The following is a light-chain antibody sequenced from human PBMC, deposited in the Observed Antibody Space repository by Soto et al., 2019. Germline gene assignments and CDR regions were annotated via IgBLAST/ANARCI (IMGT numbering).Light chain of an antibody. Sequence: SALTQPGSVSGSPGQSITISCTGTSSDVGSYNYVSWYQQHPGKAPKLMIYEVSDRPSGISSRFSGSKSGNTASLTISGLQTEDEADYYCSSYTSSSTLFGTGTKVTVL. V-gene: IGLV2-14*01. CDR1: SSDVGSYNY. CDR2: EVS. CDR3: SSYTSSSTL. J-gene: IGLJ1*01.